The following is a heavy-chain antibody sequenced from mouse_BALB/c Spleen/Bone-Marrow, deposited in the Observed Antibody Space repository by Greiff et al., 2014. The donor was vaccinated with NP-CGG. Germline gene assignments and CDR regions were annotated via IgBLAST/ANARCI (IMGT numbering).Heavy chain of an antibody. CDR2: INPGSGGA. J-gene: IGHJ2*01. Sequence: VQLVESGAELVRPGTAVNVPCKASGYAFTNYLIEWVKQRPGQGLEWIGVINPGSGGANYNEKFKGKATLTADKSSSTAYMQLSSLTSDDSAVYFCARFGRYYFDYWGQGTTLTVSS. V-gene: IGHV1-54*01. CDR3: ARFGRYYFDY. CDR1: GYAFTNYL.